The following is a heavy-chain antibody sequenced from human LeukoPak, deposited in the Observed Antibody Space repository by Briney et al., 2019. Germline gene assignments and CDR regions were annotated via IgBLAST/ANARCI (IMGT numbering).Heavy chain of an antibody. V-gene: IGHV1-2*02. D-gene: IGHD6-13*01. CDR2: INPNSGGT. CDR3: ARGFSSWYLSLYYLEY. Sequence: GASVKVSCKASGYTFTGYYMHWVRQVPGQALEWMGWINPNSGGTNYAQKFQGRVTMTRDTSITTAYMELSRLRSDDTAVYYCARGFSSWYLSLYYLEYCSQGTPVTVSS. CDR1: GYTFTGYY. J-gene: IGHJ4*02.